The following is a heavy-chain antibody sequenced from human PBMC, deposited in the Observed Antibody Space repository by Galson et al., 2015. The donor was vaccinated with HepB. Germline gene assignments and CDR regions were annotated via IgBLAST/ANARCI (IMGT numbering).Heavy chain of an antibody. Sequence: SLRLSCAASGFSFSSYGLHWVRQAPGEGLEWVSFISYDGNNKYYADSVKGRFTISRDNSKNTLFLQINRVRAEDTALYYCVRDVWIRGVSHDHEANHWGQGTLVTVSS. CDR3: VRDVWIRGVSHDHEANH. V-gene: IGHV3-33*01. J-gene: IGHJ5*02. D-gene: IGHD3-16*01. CDR2: ISYDGNNK. CDR1: GFSFSSYG.